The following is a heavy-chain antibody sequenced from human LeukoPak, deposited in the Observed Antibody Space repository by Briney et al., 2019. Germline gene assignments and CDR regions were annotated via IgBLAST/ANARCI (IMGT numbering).Heavy chain of an antibody. CDR3: AKAPPRTYSSGWYPFDY. CDR2: ISGSGGST. D-gene: IGHD6-19*01. V-gene: IGHV3-23*01. Sequence: GGSLRLSCAASGFTFSSYAMSWVRQAPGKGLEWVSAISGSGGSTYYADSVKGRFTISRDNSKNTLYLQMNSLRAEDTAVYYCAKAPPRTYSSGWYPFDYWGQGTLVTVSS. J-gene: IGHJ4*02. CDR1: GFTFSSYA.